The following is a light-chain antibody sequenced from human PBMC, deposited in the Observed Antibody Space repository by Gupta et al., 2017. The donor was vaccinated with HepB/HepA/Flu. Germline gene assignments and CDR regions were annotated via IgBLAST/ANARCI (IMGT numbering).Light chain of an antibody. CDR2: DNS. Sequence: QSVLTQPPSVSAAPGEKVTISCSGSSSSVGKNYVSWYQQLPGSAPKVLIYDNSKRPSGIPDRFSGSKSGTSANLGITGLQTGDEADYYCGTWDTSLSAVVFGGGTRLTVL. J-gene: IGLJ3*02. V-gene: IGLV1-51*01. CDR3: GTWDTSLSAVV. CDR1: SSSVGKNY.